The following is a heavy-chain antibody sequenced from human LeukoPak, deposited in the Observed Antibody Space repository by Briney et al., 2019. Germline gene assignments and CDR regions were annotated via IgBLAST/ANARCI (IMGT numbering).Heavy chain of an antibody. CDR2: ISSSSRDI. V-gene: IGHV3-21*01. Sequence: GGSLRLSCAASGFTLSSYSMNWVREAPGKGLERGSSISSSSRDIYYAHPVKGRFTISRDNAKNSLYLQMSGLRAEDTAVYYCARDSRIGYSYGYLIRRAFDYWGKGTLVTVSS. CDR1: GFTLSSYS. CDR3: ARDSRIGYSYGYLIRRAFDY. J-gene: IGHJ4*02. D-gene: IGHD5-18*01.